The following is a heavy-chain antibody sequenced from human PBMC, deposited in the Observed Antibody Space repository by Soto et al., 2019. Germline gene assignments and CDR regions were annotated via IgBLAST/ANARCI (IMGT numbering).Heavy chain of an antibody. V-gene: IGHV4-59*01. D-gene: IGHD6-13*01. CDR1: GGSIGCSD. CDR2: IYYSGST. J-gene: IGHJ6*02. CDR3: ARAAGAAAGTINYYYGMDV. Sequence: SETQSLTSTVSGGSIGCSDWRWIRQPPGKGLEWIGYIYYSGSTNYNPSLKSRVTISVDTSKNQFSLKLSSVTAADTAVYYCARAAGAAAGTINYYYGMDVWGQGTTVKVSS.